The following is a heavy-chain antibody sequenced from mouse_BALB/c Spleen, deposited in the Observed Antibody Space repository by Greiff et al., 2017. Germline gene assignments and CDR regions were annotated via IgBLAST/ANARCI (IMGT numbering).Heavy chain of an antibody. CDR2: ISYSGST. CDR1: GYSITSDYA. D-gene: IGHD3-3*01. Sequence: ESGPGLVKPSQSLSLTCTVTGYSITSDYAWNWIRQFPGNKLEWMGYISYSGSTSYNPSLKSRISITRDTSKNQFFLQLNSVTTEDTATYYCARGTYWFAYWGQGTLVTVSA. CDR3: ARGTYWFAY. V-gene: IGHV3-2*02. J-gene: IGHJ3*01.